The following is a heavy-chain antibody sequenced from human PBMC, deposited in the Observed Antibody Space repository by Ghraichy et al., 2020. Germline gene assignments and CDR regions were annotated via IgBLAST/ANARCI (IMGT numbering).Heavy chain of an antibody. Sequence: SETLSLTCTVSGGSISSITYYWGWIRQPPGKGLEWIGTVYYSGSSYYNSSLKSRVTISVATSKNQFSLKVSSVTAADTAVYFCARQRGSGSPPYYFDSWGQGTLVTVSS. D-gene: IGHD3-22*01. J-gene: IGHJ4*02. CDR3: ARQRGSGSPPYYFDS. CDR1: GGSISSITYY. CDR2: VYYSGSS. V-gene: IGHV4-39*01.